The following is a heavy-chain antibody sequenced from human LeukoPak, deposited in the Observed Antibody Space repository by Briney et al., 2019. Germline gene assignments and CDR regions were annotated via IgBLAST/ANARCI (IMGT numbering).Heavy chain of an antibody. Sequence: QPGGSLRLSCAASGFTFDDYAMHWVRQAPGKGLEWVSGISWNSGSIGYADSVKGRFTISRDNAKNSLYLQMNSLRAEDTAVYYCAKISYGDSFDYWGQGTLVTVSS. CDR2: ISWNSGSI. J-gene: IGHJ4*02. V-gene: IGHV3-9*01. CDR1: GFTFDDYA. D-gene: IGHD4-17*01. CDR3: AKISYGDSFDY.